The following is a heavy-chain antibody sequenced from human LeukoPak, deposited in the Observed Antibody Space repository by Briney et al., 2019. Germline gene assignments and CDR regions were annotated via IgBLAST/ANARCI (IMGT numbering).Heavy chain of an antibody. CDR3: ARDREVYCSGGSCTTFDF. CDR1: GFKFDDYA. V-gene: IGHV3-9*01. D-gene: IGHD2-15*01. J-gene: IGHJ4*02. CDR2: ISWNSGSI. Sequence: GGSLRLSCAASGFKFDDYAMHWVRQAPGKGLEWVSGISWNSGSINYADSVKGRFTISRHNAKNSLYLQMNSLRAEDTAVYYCARDREVYCSGGSCTTFDFWGQGILVTVSS.